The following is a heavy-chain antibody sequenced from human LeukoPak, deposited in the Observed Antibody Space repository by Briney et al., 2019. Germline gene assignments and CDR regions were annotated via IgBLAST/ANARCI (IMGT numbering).Heavy chain of an antibody. CDR2: VYPGDSNA. CDR1: GYTLTNYW. Sequence: GESLKISCKGSGYTLTNYWIGWVRQMPGKGLEWMGIVYPGDSNAEYSPSFQGQVTISVDNSISTAYLQWSSLRASDTAMYFCAKQSSVTTPASWGQGTLVTVSS. V-gene: IGHV5-51*01. J-gene: IGHJ5*02. D-gene: IGHD3-22*01. CDR3: AKQSSVTTPAS.